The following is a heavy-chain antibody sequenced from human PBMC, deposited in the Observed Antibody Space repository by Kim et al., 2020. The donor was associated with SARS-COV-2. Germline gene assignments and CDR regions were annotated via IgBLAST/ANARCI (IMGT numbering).Heavy chain of an antibody. J-gene: IGHJ3*01. CDR2: IYYTGNT. CDR3: ATAPYYWNYHDTFDV. Sequence: SETLSLTCTVSGGSISGNYWSWIRQAPMRGLEWIGYIYYTGNTNYNPSLKSRVIMSLDTSKNQFSLRLSSVTAADTAVYYCATAPYYWNYHDTFDVWGQGAMVTVSS. V-gene: IGHV4-59*01. CDR1: GGSISGNY. D-gene: IGHD1-7*01.